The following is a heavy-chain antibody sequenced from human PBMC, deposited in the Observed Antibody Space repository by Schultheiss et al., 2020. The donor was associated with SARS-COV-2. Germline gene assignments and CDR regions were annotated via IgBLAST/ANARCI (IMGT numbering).Heavy chain of an antibody. V-gene: IGHV3-7*01. J-gene: IGHJ6*02. CDR3: ARAVQDGYVYYYYGMDV. CDR1: GFTFSSYA. CDR2: IKQDGSEK. Sequence: GGSLRLSCAASGFTFSSYAMHWVRQAPGKGLEWVANIKQDGSEKYYVDSVKGRFTISRDNAKNTLYLQMNSLRAEDTAVYYCARAVQDGYVYYYYGMDVWGQGTTVTVSS. D-gene: IGHD6-13*01.